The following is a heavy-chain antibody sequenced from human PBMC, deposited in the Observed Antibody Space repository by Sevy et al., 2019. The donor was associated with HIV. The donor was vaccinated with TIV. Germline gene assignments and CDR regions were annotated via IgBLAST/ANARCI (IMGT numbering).Heavy chain of an antibody. J-gene: IGHJ4*02. Sequence: GGSLRLSCEASGFSFSSYGMHWVRQAPGKGLQWVAFIRYDGRNKYYTDSLKGQFTISSDNSKNTLNLQMNSLRAEDTAAYYCAKDITSFGVVIICLFDYWGQRTLVTVSS. CDR1: GFSFSSYG. D-gene: IGHD3-3*01. V-gene: IGHV3-30*02. CDR2: IRYDGRNK. CDR3: AKDITSFGVVIICLFDY.